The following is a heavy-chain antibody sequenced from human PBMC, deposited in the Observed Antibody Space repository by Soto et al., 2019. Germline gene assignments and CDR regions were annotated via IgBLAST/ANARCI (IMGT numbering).Heavy chain of an antibody. J-gene: IGHJ6*02. D-gene: IGHD2-15*01. Sequence: QLHLQESGPGLVKPSETLSLTCSVSGYSVSSSDYYWAWIRQPPGKGLEWIGSMFYSGLTYYNPSLKSRVTLSDDTSKSQFSVRLNSVPAADTAVYYCAPLSVSLSGPYGIHVWGQGTTVTVSS. V-gene: IGHV4-39*01. CDR2: MFYSGLT. CDR1: GYSVSSSDYY. CDR3: APLSVSLSGPYGIHV.